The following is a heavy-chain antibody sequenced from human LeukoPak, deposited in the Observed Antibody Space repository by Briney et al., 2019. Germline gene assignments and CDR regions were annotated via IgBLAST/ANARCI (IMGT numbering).Heavy chain of an antibody. J-gene: IGHJ4*02. CDR2: MNPNSGNT. CDR1: GYTFTSYD. Sequence: ASVKVSCKASGYTFTSYDINWVRQATGQGLEWMGWMNPNSGNTGYAQKFQGRVTITADESTSTAYMELSSLRSEDTAVYYCARGPPYYYDSSGYYPYWGQGTLVTVSS. V-gene: IGHV1-8*03. D-gene: IGHD3-22*01. CDR3: ARGPPYYYDSSGYYPY.